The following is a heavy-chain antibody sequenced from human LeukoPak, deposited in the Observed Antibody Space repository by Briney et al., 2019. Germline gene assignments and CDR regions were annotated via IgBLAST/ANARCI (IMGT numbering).Heavy chain of an antibody. CDR3: ARLSLDIVVVPAAPFDY. Sequence: GESLKISCKGSGYSFTSYWIGWVRQMPGKGLEWMGIIYPGDSDTRYSPSFQGQVTISADKSISTAYLQWSSLKASDTAMYYCARLSLDIVVVPAAPFDYWGQGTLVTVSS. J-gene: IGHJ4*02. V-gene: IGHV5-51*01. CDR2: IYPGDSDT. D-gene: IGHD2-2*03. CDR1: GYSFTSYW.